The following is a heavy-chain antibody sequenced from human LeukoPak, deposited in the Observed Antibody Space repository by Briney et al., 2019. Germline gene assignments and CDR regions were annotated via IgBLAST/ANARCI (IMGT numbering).Heavy chain of an antibody. V-gene: IGHV3-33*01. CDR1: GFTFSSYG. D-gene: IGHD2-2*01. CDR2: IWDDGSNK. CDR3: ARDQCSSTSCSQSFDY. J-gene: IGHJ4*02. Sequence: GGTLRLSCAASGFTFSSYGMHWVRQAPGKGLEGVAAIWDDGSNKYYADSVKGRFTSSRDNSKNTLYLQMNSLRAEDTAVYYCARDQCSSTSCSQSFDYWGQGTLVTVSS.